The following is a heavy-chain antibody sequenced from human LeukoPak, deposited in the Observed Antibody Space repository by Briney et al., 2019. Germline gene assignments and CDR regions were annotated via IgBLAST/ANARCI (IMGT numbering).Heavy chain of an antibody. CDR2: IYYSGST. Sequence: SETLSLTCTVSGGSISSSSYYWGWIRQPPGKGLEWIGSIYYSGSTYYSPSPKSRVTISVDTSKNQFSLKLSSVTATDTAVYYCARIGYSSGWPQIDYWGQGTLVTVSS. CDR1: GGSISSSSYY. J-gene: IGHJ4*02. CDR3: ARIGYSSGWPQIDY. D-gene: IGHD6-19*01. V-gene: IGHV4-39*01.